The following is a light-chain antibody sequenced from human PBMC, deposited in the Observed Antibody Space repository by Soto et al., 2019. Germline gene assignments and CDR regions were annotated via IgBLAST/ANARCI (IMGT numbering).Light chain of an antibody. J-gene: IGKJ1*01. V-gene: IGKV3-20*01. Sequence: EIVLTQSPGTLSLSPGERATLSCRASQSISSGYLAWYQQKHGQAPRLLIYGASSRSTGIPDRLSGSRSETDFTLTISRLEHQDFSVYYCQQYGTSLTWTFGQGTKVEIK. CDR1: QSISSGY. CDR3: QQYGTSLTWT. CDR2: GAS.